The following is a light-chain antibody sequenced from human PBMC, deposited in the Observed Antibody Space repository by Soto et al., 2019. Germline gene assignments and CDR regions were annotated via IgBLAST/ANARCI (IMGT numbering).Light chain of an antibody. Sequence: QSALTQPASVSGSPGQSITISCTGTSSDVGGYNYVYWYQQHPVQAPKLMIYDVSNRPSGVSNRFSGSKSGNTASLTISGLQAEDEADYYCNSYTSRSTYVFGTGTKRTVL. CDR3: NSYTSRSTYV. J-gene: IGLJ1*01. CDR2: DVS. V-gene: IGLV2-14*01. CDR1: SSDVGGYNY.